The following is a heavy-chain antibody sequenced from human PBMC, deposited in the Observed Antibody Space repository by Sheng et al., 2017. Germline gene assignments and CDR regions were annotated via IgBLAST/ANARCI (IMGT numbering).Heavy chain of an antibody. CDR2: IYYSGST. D-gene: IGHD2-15*01. CDR3: ARRTPPGGRKDYFDY. Sequence: QVQLQESGPGLVKPSETLSLTCTVSGGSISSYYWSWIRQPPGKGLEWIGYIYYSGSTNYNPSLKSRVTISVDTSKNQFSLKLGSVTAADTAVYYCARRTPPGGRKDYFDYWGPGNAGHRSPQ. V-gene: IGHV4-59*01. J-gene: IGHJ4*02. CDR1: GGSISSYY.